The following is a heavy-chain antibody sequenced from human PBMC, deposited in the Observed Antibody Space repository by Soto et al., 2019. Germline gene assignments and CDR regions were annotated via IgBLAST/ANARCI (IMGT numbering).Heavy chain of an antibody. J-gene: IGHJ3*02. V-gene: IGHV3-7*05. CDR1: GFSLGSYW. Sequence: EAQLVESGGGLVQPGGSLRLSCEASGFSLGSYWMTCVRQAPGKGIEWVANIKKDGSRTSYLESVRGRFTISRDNVGNSLSLQMDSLRAEDTGLYFCARDVSPGTSTLYLDAFDIWGQGTMVTVSS. CDR2: IKKDGSRT. CDR3: ARDVSPGTSTLYLDAFDI. D-gene: IGHD2-8*01.